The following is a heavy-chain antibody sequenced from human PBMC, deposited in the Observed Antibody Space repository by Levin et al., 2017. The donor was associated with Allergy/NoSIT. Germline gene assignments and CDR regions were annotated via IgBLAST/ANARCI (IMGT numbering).Heavy chain of an antibody. J-gene: IGHJ6*02. V-gene: IGHV1-69*13. CDR3: ARGWLRSLDYYYGMDV. Sequence: AASVKVSCKASGGTFSSYAISWVRQAPGQGLEWMGGIIPIFGTANYAQKFQGRVTITADESTSTAYMELSSLRSEDTAVYYCARGWLRSLDYYYGMDVWGQGTTVTVSS. CDR2: IIPIFGTA. CDR1: GGTFSSYA. D-gene: IGHD5-12*01.